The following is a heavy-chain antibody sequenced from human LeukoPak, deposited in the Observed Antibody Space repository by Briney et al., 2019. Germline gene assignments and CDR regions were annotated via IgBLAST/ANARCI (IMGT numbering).Heavy chain of an antibody. D-gene: IGHD7-27*01. V-gene: IGHV4-34*01. J-gene: IGHJ4*02. Sequence: SETLSLTCAVYGGSFSGYYWSWIRQPPGKGLEWIGEINHSGSTNCNPSLKSRVTISVDTSKNQFSLKLSSVTAADTAVYFCARGFRGDNFDYWGQGTLVTVSS. CDR2: INHSGST. CDR1: GGSFSGYY. CDR3: ARGFRGDNFDY.